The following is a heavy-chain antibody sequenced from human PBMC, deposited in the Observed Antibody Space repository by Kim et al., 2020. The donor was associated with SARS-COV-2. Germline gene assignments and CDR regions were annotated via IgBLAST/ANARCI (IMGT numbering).Heavy chain of an antibody. D-gene: IGHD1-7*01. CDR3: ARVKARGRTTYYYYGMDV. Sequence: KGRFTISRDNSKNTLYLQMNSLRAEDTAVYYCARVKARGRTTYYYYGMDVWGQGTTVTVSS. J-gene: IGHJ6*02. V-gene: IGHV3-30*01.